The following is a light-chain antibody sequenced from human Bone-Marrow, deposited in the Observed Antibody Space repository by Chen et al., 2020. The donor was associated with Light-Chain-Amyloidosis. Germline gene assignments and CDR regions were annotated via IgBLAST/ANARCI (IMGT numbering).Light chain of an antibody. CDR3: QSADSSGTYEVI. Sequence: SYELTQPPSVSVSPGQTARITCSGDDLPTKYAYWYQQKPGQAPVLVIHRDTERPSGISERFSGSSSSTTATLTISGVQSEDEADYHCQSADSSGTYEVIFGGGTKRTVL. CDR1: DLPTKY. V-gene: IGLV3-25*03. J-gene: IGLJ2*01. CDR2: RDT.